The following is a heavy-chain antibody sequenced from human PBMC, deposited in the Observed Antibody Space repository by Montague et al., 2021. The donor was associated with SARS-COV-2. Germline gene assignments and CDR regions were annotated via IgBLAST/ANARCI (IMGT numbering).Heavy chain of an antibody. CDR2: ISDRGSA. Sequence: SETLSLTCIVSGDSISASDYYWGWIRQPPGKGLEWIGSISDRGSATYKASLQSRLTISVDTSKNQFSLKVNFVTAADTAVYYCARRYSGTWESFYHYVDVWGRGTMVIVSS. V-gene: IGHV4-39*01. J-gene: IGHJ6*03. CDR1: GDSISASDYY. D-gene: IGHD1-26*01. CDR3: ARRYSGTWESFYHYVDV.